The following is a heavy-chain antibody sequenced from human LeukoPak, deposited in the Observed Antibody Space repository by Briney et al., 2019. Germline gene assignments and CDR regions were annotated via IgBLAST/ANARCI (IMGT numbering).Heavy chain of an antibody. CDR2: IYYSGST. CDR1: GSSISSYY. V-gene: IGHV4-59*01. J-gene: IGHJ5*02. CDR3: ARVFGNWFDP. D-gene: IGHD3-16*01. Sequence: SETLSLTCTVSGSSISSYYWSWIRQPPGKGLEWIGYIYYSGSTNYNPSLKSRVTISVDTSKNQFSLKLSSVTAADTAVYYCARVFGNWFDPWGQGTLVTVSS.